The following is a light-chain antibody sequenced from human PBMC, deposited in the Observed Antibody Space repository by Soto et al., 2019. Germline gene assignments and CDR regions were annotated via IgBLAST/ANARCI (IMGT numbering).Light chain of an antibody. J-gene: IGLJ1*01. Sequence: QSLLTPPASVSGSPGQTITISCTRTSSDVGAYNYVSWYQQHPGKAPKLMIYEVSNRPSGVSDRLSGSKSGNTASLTISGLQAADEADYYCSSKRTTASLVFGTGTKVTVL. CDR3: SSKRTTASLV. CDR1: SSDVGAYNY. V-gene: IGLV2-14*01. CDR2: EVS.